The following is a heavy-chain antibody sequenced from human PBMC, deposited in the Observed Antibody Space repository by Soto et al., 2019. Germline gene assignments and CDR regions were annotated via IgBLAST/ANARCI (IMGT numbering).Heavy chain of an antibody. CDR3: ARDRGRDYYDSRENWFDP. D-gene: IGHD3-22*01. V-gene: IGHV4-38-2*02. Sequence: ETLSLTCAVSGYSISSGYYWGWIRQPPGKGLEWIGSIYHSGSTYYNPSLKSRVTISVDTSKNQFSLKLSSVTAADTAVYYCARDRGRDYYDSRENWFDPWGQGTLVTVSS. CDR1: GYSISSGYY. CDR2: IYHSGST. J-gene: IGHJ5*02.